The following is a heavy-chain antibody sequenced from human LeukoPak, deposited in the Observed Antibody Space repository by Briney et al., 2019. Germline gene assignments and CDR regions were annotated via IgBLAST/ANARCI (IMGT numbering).Heavy chain of an antibody. D-gene: IGHD3-16*01. CDR3: AILVWGTGSLDAFYI. J-gene: IGHJ3*02. CDR2: ISGSGGST. CDR1: GFTFSSYA. V-gene: IGHV3-23*01. Sequence: GGSLRLSYAASGFTFSSYAMSWFRQAPGKGLEWVSAISGSGGSTYYADSVKGRFTISRDNSKNTLYLQMNSLRAEDTAVYYCAILVWGTGSLDAFYIWGQGTMVTVSS.